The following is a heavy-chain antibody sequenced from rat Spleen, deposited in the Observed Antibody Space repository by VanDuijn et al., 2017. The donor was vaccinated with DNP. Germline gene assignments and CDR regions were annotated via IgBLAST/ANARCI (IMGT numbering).Heavy chain of an antibody. D-gene: IGHD1-12*02. CDR1: GFTFSNYG. J-gene: IGHJ1*01. CDR3: ARSNTYYDGTYYYWYFDL. V-gene: IGHV5-19*01. CDR2: ISPSGGST. Sequence: ELQLVESGGGLVQPGMSLKLSCAASGFTFSNYGMHSIRQAPTQGLDWVASISPSGGSTYYRDSVKGRFSISRDNAKSPLYLQMNSLRSEDTATYYCARSNTYYDGTYYYWYFDLWGPGTMVTVSS.